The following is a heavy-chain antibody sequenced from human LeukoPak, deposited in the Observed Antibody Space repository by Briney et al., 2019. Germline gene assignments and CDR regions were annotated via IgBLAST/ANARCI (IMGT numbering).Heavy chain of an antibody. J-gene: IGHJ4*02. CDR2: ISASAT. V-gene: IGHV3-23*01. CDR3: ARWTINYCDSSTYYGDY. D-gene: IGHD3-22*01. Sequence: GGSLRLSCAASGFTFVNYAMSWVRQAPGKGLEWVSTISASATYYADSVKGRFTISRDNTKNRLYLQIDSLRAEDSALYYCARWTINYCDSSTYYGDYWGRGTRLTVSS. CDR1: GFTFVNYA.